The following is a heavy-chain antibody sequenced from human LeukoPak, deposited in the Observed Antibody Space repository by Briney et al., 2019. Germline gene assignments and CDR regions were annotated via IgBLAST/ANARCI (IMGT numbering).Heavy chain of an antibody. D-gene: IGHD3-3*01. Sequence: ASVKVSCKASGYTFTGYYMHWVRQAPGQGLEWMGWINTNTGNPTYAQGFTGRFVFSLDTSASTAYLQISSLKAEDTAVYYCARARERLLGFAFDIWGQGTMVTVSS. CDR2: INTNTGNP. CDR3: ARARERLLGFAFDI. J-gene: IGHJ3*02. V-gene: IGHV7-4-1*02. CDR1: GYTFTGYY.